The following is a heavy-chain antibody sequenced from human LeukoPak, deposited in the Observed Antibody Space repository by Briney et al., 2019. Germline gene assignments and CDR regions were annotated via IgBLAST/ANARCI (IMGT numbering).Heavy chain of an antibody. J-gene: IGHJ5*02. CDR2: IKQDGSEK. V-gene: IGHV3-7*03. CDR1: GFTFSSYW. CDR3: AKFGCSTTNCYLNS. Sequence: GGSLRLSCAASGFTFSSYWMSWVRQAPGKGLEWVANIKQDGSEKYYVDSVKGRFTISRDNAKNSLYLQMNSLRAEDTAVYYCAKFGCSTTNCYLNSWGQGTLVTVSS. D-gene: IGHD2-2*01.